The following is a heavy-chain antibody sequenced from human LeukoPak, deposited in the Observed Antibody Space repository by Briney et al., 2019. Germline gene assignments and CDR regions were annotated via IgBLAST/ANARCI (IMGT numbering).Heavy chain of an antibody. V-gene: IGHV5-51*01. CDR1: GYTFSNYW. Sequence: GESLKISCKGSGYTFSNYWIGWVRQMPGKGLEWMGIIYPDDSDIRYSPSFQGQVTISADKSISTAYLQWSSLKASHTAMYYCARRLPGGNYDCDYWCQGNL. D-gene: IGHD4-23*01. J-gene: IGHJ4*02. CDR2: IYPDDSDI. CDR3: ARRLPGGNYDCDY.